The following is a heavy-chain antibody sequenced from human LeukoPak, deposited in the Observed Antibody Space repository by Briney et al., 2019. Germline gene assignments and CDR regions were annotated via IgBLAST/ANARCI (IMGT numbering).Heavy chain of an antibody. CDR3: ARVRALMVRGVIITSGYDY. Sequence: SETLSLTCTVSGGSISSYWSWIRQPAGKGLEWIGRIYGSGSTNYNPSLKSRVTISVDTSKNQFSLKLSSVTAADTAVYYCARVRALMVRGVIITSGYDYWGQGTLVTVSS. J-gene: IGHJ4*02. V-gene: IGHV4-4*07. D-gene: IGHD3-10*01. CDR2: IYGSGST. CDR1: GGSISSY.